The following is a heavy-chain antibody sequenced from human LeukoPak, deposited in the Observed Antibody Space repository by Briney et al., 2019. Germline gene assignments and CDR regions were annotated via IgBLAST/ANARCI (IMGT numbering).Heavy chain of an antibody. V-gene: IGHV1-69*13. J-gene: IGHJ6*03. Sequence: ASVKVSCNASGGTFSSYAISWVRQAPGQGLEWMGGVIPIFGTANYAQKFQGRVTITADESTSTAYMELSSLRSEDTAVYYCARVVLPAIFGNYYYYYMDVWGKGTTVTVSS. CDR2: VIPIFGTA. D-gene: IGHD3-3*01. CDR1: GGTFSSYA. CDR3: ARVVLPAIFGNYYYYYMDV.